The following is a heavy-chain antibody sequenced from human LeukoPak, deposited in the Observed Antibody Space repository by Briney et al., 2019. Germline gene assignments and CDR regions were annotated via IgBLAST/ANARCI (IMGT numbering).Heavy chain of an antibody. Sequence: SETLSLTCTVSGASINNYYWGWVRQPPTKELEWIGYVYPSGDTNDNPSVRGRVTMSLDTSKNEFSLKLTSVTAADTAVYYCARVYDFWSGYFYYYYMDVWGKGTTVTVSS. V-gene: IGHV4-4*08. J-gene: IGHJ6*03. D-gene: IGHD3-3*01. CDR3: ARVYDFWSGYFYYYYMDV. CDR2: VYPSGDT. CDR1: GASINNYY.